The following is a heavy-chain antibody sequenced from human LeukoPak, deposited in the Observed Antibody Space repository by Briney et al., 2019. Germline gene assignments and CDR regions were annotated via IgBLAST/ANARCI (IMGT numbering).Heavy chain of an antibody. CDR1: GGSISSSSYY. J-gene: IGHJ4*02. D-gene: IGHD3-3*01. V-gene: IGHV4-39*07. CDR2: INHSGST. Sequence: SETLSLTCTVSGGSISSSSYYWGWIRQPPGKGLEWIGEINHSGSTNYNPSLKSRVTISVVTSKNQFSLKLSSVTAADTAVYYCARGRKVLRFLEWLFYDYWGQGTLVTVSS. CDR3: ARGRKVLRFLEWLFYDY.